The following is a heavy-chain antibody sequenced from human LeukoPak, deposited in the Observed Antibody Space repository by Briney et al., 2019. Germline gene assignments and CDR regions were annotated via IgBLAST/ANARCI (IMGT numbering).Heavy chain of an antibody. V-gene: IGHV5-51*01. D-gene: IGHD5-18*01. CDR2: IYPGDSDT. CDR1: GYSFTSYW. J-gene: IGHJ6*02. CDR3: ARQSRGYSYGMDV. Sequence: GESLKISCKGSGYSFTSYWIGWVRQMPGKGLEWMGIIYPGDSDTRYGPSFQGQVTISADKSISTAYLQWSSLKASDTAMYYCARQSRGYSYGMDVWGQGTTVTASS.